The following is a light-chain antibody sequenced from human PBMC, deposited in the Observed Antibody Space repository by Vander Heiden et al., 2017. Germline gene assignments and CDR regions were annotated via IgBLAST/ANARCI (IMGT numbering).Light chain of an antibody. Sequence: QSALSQPASLSGSPGQSITISCTGTSSDIGAYNHVFWYQQYPGEAPKLIMVDGSDRPSGVSKRFSGAKSGNSASLTLYGLQTEDEADYFCCSYSSSRTLLEVVGTGKKVTVL. CDR2: DGS. CDR3: CSYSSSRTLLEV. V-gene: IGLV2-14*03. CDR1: SSDIGAYNH. J-gene: IGLJ1*01.